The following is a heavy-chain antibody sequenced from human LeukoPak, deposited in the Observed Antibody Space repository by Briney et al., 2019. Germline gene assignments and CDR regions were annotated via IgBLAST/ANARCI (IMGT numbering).Heavy chain of an antibody. J-gene: IGHJ6*03. CDR1: GVSISSYY. D-gene: IGHD5-18*01. V-gene: IGHV4-59*01. CDR3: ARDRYIFAGPDAYYYMDV. CDR2: MHYSGST. Sequence: SETLSLTCTVSGVSISSYYWSWIRQPPGKGLEWIGYMHYSGSTNYNPSLKSRVTISVDTPKNQFSLKLSSVTAADTAVYYCARDRYIFAGPDAYYYMDVWGKGTTVTISS.